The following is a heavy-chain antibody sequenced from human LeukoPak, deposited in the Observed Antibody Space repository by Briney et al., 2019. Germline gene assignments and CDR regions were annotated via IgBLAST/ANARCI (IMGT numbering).Heavy chain of an antibody. D-gene: IGHD2-2*01. CDR1: GGSISSSSYY. V-gene: IGHV4-39*01. CDR3: ASRGDIVVVPAKMNWFDP. CDR2: IYYSGST. J-gene: IGHJ5*02. Sequence: PSETLSLTCTVSGGSISSSSYYWGWIRQPPGKGLEWIGSIYYSGSTYYNPSLKSRVTISVDTSKNQFSLKLSSVTAADTAVYYCASRGDIVVVPAKMNWFDPWGQGTLVTVSS.